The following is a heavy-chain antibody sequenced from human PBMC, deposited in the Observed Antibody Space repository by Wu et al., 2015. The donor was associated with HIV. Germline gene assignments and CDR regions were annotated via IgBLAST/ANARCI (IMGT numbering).Heavy chain of an antibody. CDR1: GYTFSDYY. Sequence: QVQLVQSGAEVKKSGASVTVSCEASGYTFSDYYIHWVRQAPGQGLEWMGWINPNSGGTNYAQRFQGRVIMTTETSSSTVYMEMRSLRSDDTGVYYCARSREIWFANGMAVWGQGTTVTVSS. CDR2: INPNSGGT. V-gene: IGHV1-2*02. CDR3: ARSREIWFANGMAV. J-gene: IGHJ6*02. D-gene: IGHD3-10*01.